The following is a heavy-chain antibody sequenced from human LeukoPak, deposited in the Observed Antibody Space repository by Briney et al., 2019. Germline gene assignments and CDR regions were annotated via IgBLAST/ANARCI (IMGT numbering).Heavy chain of an antibody. J-gene: IGHJ5*02. D-gene: IGHD3-22*01. V-gene: IGHV3-7*01. CDR2: IKQDGSEK. Sequence: GGSLRLSCVASGFTFSSYWMGWVRQAPGKGLEWVANIKQDGSEKYYVDSVKGRFTISRDNAKNSLYLQMNSLRAEDTAVYYCAKGGTYSSGPWGQGTLVTVSS. CDR3: AKGGTYSSGP. CDR1: GFTFSSYW.